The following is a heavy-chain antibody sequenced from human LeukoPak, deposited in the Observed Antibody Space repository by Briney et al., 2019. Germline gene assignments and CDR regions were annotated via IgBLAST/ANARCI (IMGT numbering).Heavy chain of an antibody. CDR1: GFTFSSYW. J-gene: IGHJ3*02. CDR3: VRHARWTIDAFDI. Sequence: PGGSLRLSCAASGFTFSSYWMSWVRQAPGEGLEWVANIKQDGSEKYYVDSVKGRFTIPRDNAKNSLYLQMNSLRAEDTAVYYCVRHARWTIDAFDIWGQGTMVTVSS. D-gene: IGHD5-24*01. V-gene: IGHV3-7*01. CDR2: IKQDGSEK.